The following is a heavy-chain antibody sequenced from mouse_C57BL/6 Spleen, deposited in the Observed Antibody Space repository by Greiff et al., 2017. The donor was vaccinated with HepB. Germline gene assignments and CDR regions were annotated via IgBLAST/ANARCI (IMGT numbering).Heavy chain of an antibody. CDR3: VRGSAGYFDV. D-gene: IGHD6-1*01. CDR2: IRSKSNNYAT. J-gene: IGHJ1*03. CDR1: GFSFNTYA. V-gene: IGHV10-1*01. Sequence: EVQLVESGGGLVQPKGSLKLSCAASGFSFNTYAMNWVRQAPGKGVEWVARIRSKSNNYATYYADSVKDRFTITRDDSESMLYLQMNNLKTEDTAMYYCVRGSAGYFDVWGTGTTVTVSS.